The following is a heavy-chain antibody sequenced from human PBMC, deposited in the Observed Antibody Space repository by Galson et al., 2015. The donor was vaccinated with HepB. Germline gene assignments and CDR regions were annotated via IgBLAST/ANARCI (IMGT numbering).Heavy chain of an antibody. J-gene: IGHJ6*03. D-gene: IGHD6-19*01. Sequence: QSGAEVKKPGESLKISCKGSGYSFTSYWIGWVRQMPGKGLEWMGIIYPGDSDTRYSPSFQGQVTISADKSISTAYLQWSSLKASDTAMYYCARHTEMARSSGWYDTYYYYMDVWGKGTTVTVSS. CDR1: GYSFTSYW. V-gene: IGHV5-51*01. CDR3: ARHTEMARSSGWYDTYYYYMDV. CDR2: IYPGDSDT.